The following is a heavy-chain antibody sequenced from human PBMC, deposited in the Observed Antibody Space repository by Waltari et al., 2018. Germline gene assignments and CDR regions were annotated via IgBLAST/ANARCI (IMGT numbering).Heavy chain of an antibody. CDR2: INHSGST. Sequence: QVQLQQWGAGLLKPSETLSLTCAVYGGSFSGYYWSWIRQPPGKGLEWIGEINHSGSTNYNPSLKRRVTISVDTSKNQFSLKLSSVTAADTAVYYCARGIQTMVRGVPYFDYWGQGTLVTVSS. J-gene: IGHJ4*02. CDR3: ARGIQTMVRGVPYFDY. D-gene: IGHD3-10*01. CDR1: GGSFSGYY. V-gene: IGHV4-34*01.